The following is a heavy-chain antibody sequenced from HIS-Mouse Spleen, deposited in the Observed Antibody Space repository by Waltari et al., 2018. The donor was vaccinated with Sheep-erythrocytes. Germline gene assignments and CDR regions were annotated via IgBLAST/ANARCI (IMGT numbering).Heavy chain of an antibody. CDR3: ASQPNWGYWYFDL. V-gene: IGHV4-38-2*01. J-gene: IGHJ2*01. D-gene: IGHD7-27*01. CDR1: GYPTSRGYS. Sequence: QVQLQESGTGLVNPSETLSLTCPGSGYPTSRGYSLALVRQPPGKGLEWIGSIYHSGSTYYNPSLKSRVTISVDTSKNQFSLKLSSVNAADTAVYYCASQPNWGYWYFDLWGRGTLVTVSS. CDR2: IYHSGST.